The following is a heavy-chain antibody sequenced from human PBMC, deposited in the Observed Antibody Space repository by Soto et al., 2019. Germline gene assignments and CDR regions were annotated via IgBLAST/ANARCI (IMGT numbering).Heavy chain of an antibody. CDR1: GGSISSSSHY. J-gene: IGHJ6*02. Sequence: SETLSLTCTVSGGSISSSSHYWGWARQPPGKGLEWIGSIYYSGSTYYNPSLKSRVTISVDTSKNQCSLKLSSVTAADTAVYYCEGSLLYYNSYNVMDVWGQRATVTISS. V-gene: IGHV4-39*01. CDR2: IYYSGST. CDR3: EGSLLYYNSYNVMDV. D-gene: IGHD4-17*01.